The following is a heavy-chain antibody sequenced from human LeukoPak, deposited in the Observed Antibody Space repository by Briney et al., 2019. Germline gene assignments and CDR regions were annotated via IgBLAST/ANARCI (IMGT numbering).Heavy chain of an antibody. D-gene: IGHD5-12*01. CDR2: IIPNFGTA. CDR1: GGTFSSYA. J-gene: IGHJ4*02. CDR3: ARDPRYSGYDAEPTGFDY. V-gene: IGHV1-69*13. Sequence: GASVKVSCKASGGTFSSYAISWVRQAPGQGLEWMGGIIPNFGTANYAQKFQGRVTITADESRSTAYMELSSLRSEDTAVYYCARDPRYSGYDAEPTGFDYWGQGTLVTVSS.